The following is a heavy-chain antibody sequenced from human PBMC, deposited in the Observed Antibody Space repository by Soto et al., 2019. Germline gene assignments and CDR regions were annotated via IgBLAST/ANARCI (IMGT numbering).Heavy chain of an antibody. D-gene: IGHD6-19*01. CDR2: ISWNGGSI. J-gene: IGHJ4*02. CDR1: GFTFDEYA. V-gene: IGHV3-9*01. CDR3: AKDQDSGWSCFEY. Sequence: SLRHSFPASGFTFDEYALHRVRQAPGPCLERVSRISWNGGSIGYADSVKGRFTISRDNAKNSLYLQMNGLRAEDTALYYCAKDQDSGWSCFEYWCQGTLVTVPS.